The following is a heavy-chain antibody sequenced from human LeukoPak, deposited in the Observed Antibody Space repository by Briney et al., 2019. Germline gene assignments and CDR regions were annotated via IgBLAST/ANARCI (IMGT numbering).Heavy chain of an antibody. J-gene: IGHJ5*02. CDR1: GFTFSSYA. V-gene: IGHV3-23*01. Sequence: PGGSLRLSCAASGFTFSSYAMSWVRQAPGKGLEWVSAISDSGGSTYYADSVKGRFTISRDNSKNTLYLQMNSLRAEDTAVYYCAKDRIAAAGRGFRFDPWGQGTLVTVSS. CDR3: AKDRIAAAGRGFRFDP. CDR2: ISDSGGST. D-gene: IGHD6-13*01.